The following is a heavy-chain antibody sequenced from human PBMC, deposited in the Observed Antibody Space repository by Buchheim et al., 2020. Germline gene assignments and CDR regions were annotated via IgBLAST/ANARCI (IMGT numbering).Heavy chain of an antibody. J-gene: IGHJ6*02. D-gene: IGHD5-18*01. Sequence: QVQLVQSGAEVKKPGASVKVSCKASGYTFTSYYMHWVRQAPGQGLEWMGIINPSGGSTSYAQKFQGRVTMTRDTSTSTVYMELSSLRSEDTAVYYCARDLWPGDTAMVPPGYYYYGMDVWGQGTT. CDR3: ARDLWPGDTAMVPPGYYYYGMDV. V-gene: IGHV1-46*01. CDR1: GYTFTSYY. CDR2: INPSGGST.